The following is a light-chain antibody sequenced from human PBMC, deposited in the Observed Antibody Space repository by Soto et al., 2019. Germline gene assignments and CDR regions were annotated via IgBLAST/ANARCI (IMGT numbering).Light chain of an antibody. V-gene: IGKV1-5*03. CDR3: QQYYISPFT. CDR2: KTS. J-gene: IGKJ4*01. Sequence: DIQMTQSPSTLSASVGDRVTITCRASQTIRSWLAWYQQKPGEAPKLLIYKTSTLESGVPSTFSGAGSGTEYTLTIMSLQLDDSATYYCQQYYISPFTFGGGTKVEIK. CDR1: QTIRSW.